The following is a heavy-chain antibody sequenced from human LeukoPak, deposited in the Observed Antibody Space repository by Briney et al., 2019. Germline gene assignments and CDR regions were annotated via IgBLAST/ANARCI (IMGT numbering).Heavy chain of an antibody. CDR3: ARGVVPGRRVFYWYMDI. CDR1: GGTFSGYA. CDR2: ISPIFDRT. V-gene: IGHV1-69*05. Sequence: SVKVSCKASGGTFSGYAVSWVRQAPGQGLEWIGGISPIFDRTDYAQRFQGRVTITTDKSTSTAYMELSSLRSEDTAVYYCARGVVPGRRVFYWYMDIWGKGTTVTVSS. D-gene: IGHD6-19*01. J-gene: IGHJ6*03.